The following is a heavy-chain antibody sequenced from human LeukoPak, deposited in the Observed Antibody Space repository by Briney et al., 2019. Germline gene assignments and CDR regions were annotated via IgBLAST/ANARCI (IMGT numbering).Heavy chain of an antibody. CDR3: ARGPTISEPGYFDC. J-gene: IGHJ4*03. V-gene: IGHV4-34*01. D-gene: IGHD1-14*01. Sequence: LETLSLTCAVYGGSFSSYYWSWIRQSPGKGLEWIAEINQRGDANYNASVKSRVNISVDTSKNQFSLKLTSLTAADTAVYFCARGPTISEPGYFDCWGQG. CDR1: GGSFSSYY. CDR2: INQRGDA.